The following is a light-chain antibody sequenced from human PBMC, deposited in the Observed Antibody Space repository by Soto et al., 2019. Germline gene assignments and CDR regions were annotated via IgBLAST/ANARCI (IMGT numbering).Light chain of an antibody. V-gene: IGKV1-9*01. J-gene: IGKJ4*01. CDR2: ETS. CDR3: QQVNAAPLT. Sequence: DIPLTQSPSFLSASVGDRVTITCRATHDIRSHLAWYQQKPGRAPKLLISETSTLQSGVPSRFSGSGFGTEFTLTVTSLQPEDFATYYCQQVNAAPLTFGGGTKVEIK. CDR1: HDIRSH.